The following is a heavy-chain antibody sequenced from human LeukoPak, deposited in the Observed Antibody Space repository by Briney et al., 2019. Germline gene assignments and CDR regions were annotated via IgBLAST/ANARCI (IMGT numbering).Heavy chain of an antibody. CDR3: ARDGGFGELFLYFDY. V-gene: IGHV1-2*02. J-gene: IGHJ4*02. Sequence: ASVRVSCKASGYTFISYDIHWVRQAPGQGLEWMGWINPNSGGTNYAQKFQGRVTMTRDTSISTAYMELSRLRSDDTAVYYCARDGGFGELFLYFDYWGQGTLVTVSS. CDR2: INPNSGGT. D-gene: IGHD3-10*01. CDR1: GYTFISYD.